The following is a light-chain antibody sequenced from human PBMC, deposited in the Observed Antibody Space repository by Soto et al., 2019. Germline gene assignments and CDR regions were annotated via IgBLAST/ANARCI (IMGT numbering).Light chain of an antibody. CDR3: QQYGSSPPIT. V-gene: IGKV3-20*01. CDR2: GAS. Sequence: EIVMAQSPSSLSVSQGERASLHCRVSQSVSSNLAWYQQKPGQAPRLLIYGASSRATGIPDRFSGSGSGTDFTLTISRLEPEDFAVYYCQQYGSSPPITFGQGTRLEI. J-gene: IGKJ5*01. CDR1: QSVSSN.